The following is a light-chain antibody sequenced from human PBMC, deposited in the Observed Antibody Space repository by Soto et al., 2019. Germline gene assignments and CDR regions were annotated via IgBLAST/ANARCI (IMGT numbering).Light chain of an antibody. CDR1: QSISTY. Sequence: DIQMTQSPSSLSASVGDRVTITCRASQSISTYLNWYQQKPGKAPKILIYAADTLQSGVPSRFSGTGSGTDFLLTISRLQPEDFATYYCQQSYSFPYTFG. J-gene: IGKJ3*01. CDR2: AAD. V-gene: IGKV1-39*01. CDR3: QQSYSFPYT.